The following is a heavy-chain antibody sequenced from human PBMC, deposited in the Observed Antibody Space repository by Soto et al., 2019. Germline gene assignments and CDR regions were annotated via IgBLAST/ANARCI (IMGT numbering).Heavy chain of an antibody. CDR3: ARGITMVRGVHYYYYGMDV. Sequence: SVKVSCKASGGTFSSYAISWVRQAPGQGLEWMGGIIPIFGTANYAQKFQGRVTITADESTSTAYMELSSLRSEDTAVYYCARGITMVRGVHYYYYGMDVWGHGTTVTVSS. V-gene: IGHV1-69*13. CDR2: IIPIFGTA. CDR1: GGTFSSYA. D-gene: IGHD3-10*01. J-gene: IGHJ6*02.